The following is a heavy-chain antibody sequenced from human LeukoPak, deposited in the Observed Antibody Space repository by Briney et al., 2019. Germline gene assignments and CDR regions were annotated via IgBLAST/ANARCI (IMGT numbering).Heavy chain of an antibody. CDR1: GFTFSGHG. J-gene: IGHJ4*02. CDR3: ARYSSGWFLDH. V-gene: IGHV3-33*01. CDR2: IWVDGSKV. D-gene: IGHD6-19*01. Sequence: GGSLRLSCAASGFTFSGHGMHWVRQAPGKGLEWVAVIWVDGSKVYYAESVKGRFTISRDNSKNMLYLQMNSLRAEDTAVYYCARYSSGWFLDHWGQGTLVTVSS.